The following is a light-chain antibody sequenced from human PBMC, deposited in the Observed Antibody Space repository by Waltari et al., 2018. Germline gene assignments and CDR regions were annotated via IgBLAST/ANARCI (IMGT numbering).Light chain of an antibody. CDR1: TSNIGAGYD. CDR2: GTN. V-gene: IGLV1-40*01. Sequence: QSVLTQPPSVSGAPGQRVSISCTGSTSNIGAGYDVHWYQRGPGKAPKLIIYGTNTRPLGVPDRFFGSQSGTSASLVIIGLQAEDEADYYCQSYDTTLSVVFGGGTKLTVL. CDR3: QSYDTTLSVV. J-gene: IGLJ2*01.